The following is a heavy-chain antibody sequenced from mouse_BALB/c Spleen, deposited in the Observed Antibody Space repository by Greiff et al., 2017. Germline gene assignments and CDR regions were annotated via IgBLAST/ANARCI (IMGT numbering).Heavy chain of an antibody. D-gene: IGHD1-2*01. Sequence: EVKLMESGPGLVKPSQSLSLTCTVTGYSITSDYAWNWIRQFPGNTLEWMGSISYSGSTSYNPSLKSRISITRDTSKNQFILQLNSVTTEDTATYYGARETTARNYCDYWGQGTTLTVSS. CDR2: ISYSGST. CDR1: GYSITSDYA. V-gene: IGHV3-2*02. CDR3: ARETTARNYCDY. J-gene: IGHJ2*01.